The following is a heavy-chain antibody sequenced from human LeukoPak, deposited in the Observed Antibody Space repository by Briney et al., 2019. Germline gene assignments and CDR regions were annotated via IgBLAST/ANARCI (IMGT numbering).Heavy chain of an antibody. Sequence: SETLSLTCTVSGGSISSHFWSWIRQPPGKGLEWIGYIFYSGTTKYNPSLRSRVTISVDTSKNQFSLKLSSVTAADTAVYYCARGEDAFDIWGQGTMVTVSS. CDR3: ARGEDAFDI. D-gene: IGHD1-26*01. CDR1: GGSISSHF. J-gene: IGHJ3*02. V-gene: IGHV4-59*11. CDR2: IFYSGTT.